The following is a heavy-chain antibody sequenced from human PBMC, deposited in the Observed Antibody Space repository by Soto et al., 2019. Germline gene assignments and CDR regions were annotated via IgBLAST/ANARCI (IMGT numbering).Heavy chain of an antibody. V-gene: IGHV1-18*01. CDR3: ARAGHYYDSSGYAN. Sequence: QVKLVQSGAEVKKPGTSMKVSCKASGYTFGTSGISWIRQAPGQGLEWMGWISAYNGNTNYEQKLQDRVTMTTDTSTNTAYLELRSLRSDDTAVYYCARAGHYYDSSGYANWGQGTPVTVSS. J-gene: IGHJ4*02. CDR1: GYTFGTSG. CDR2: ISAYNGNT. D-gene: IGHD3-22*01.